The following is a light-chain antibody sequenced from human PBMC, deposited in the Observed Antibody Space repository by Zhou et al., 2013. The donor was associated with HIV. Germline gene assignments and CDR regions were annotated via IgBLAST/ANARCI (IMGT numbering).Light chain of an antibody. V-gene: IGKV1-5*03. J-gene: IGKJ1*01. Sequence: DIQMTQSPSTLSASVGDRVTVTCRASQSIGDWLAWYQQKPGKAPKLLIYKASSLESGVPSRFSGSGSGTEFFLSIRSLQPDDFATYYCQQYNTYSVAFGQGTKVEMK. CDR3: QQYNTYSVA. CDR1: QSIGDW. CDR2: KAS.